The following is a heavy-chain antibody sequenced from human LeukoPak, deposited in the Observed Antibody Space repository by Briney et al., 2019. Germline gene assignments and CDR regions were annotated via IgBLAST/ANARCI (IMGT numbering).Heavy chain of an antibody. Sequence: QPSETLSLTCTVSGGSISSYYWSWIRQPPGKGLEWIGYIYYSGSTNYNPSLKSRVTISVDTSKNQFSLKLSSVTAADTAVYYCARAEINDYNRYWGQGILVIVSS. J-gene: IGHJ4*02. CDR1: GGSISSYY. CDR2: IYYSGST. V-gene: IGHV4-59*01. D-gene: IGHD4-11*01. CDR3: ARAEINDYNRY.